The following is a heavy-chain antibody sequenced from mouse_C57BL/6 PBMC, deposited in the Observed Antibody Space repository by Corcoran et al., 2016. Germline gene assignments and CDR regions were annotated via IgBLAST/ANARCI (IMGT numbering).Heavy chain of an antibody. CDR1: GYTFTTYG. Sequence: QIQLVQSGPELKKPGETVKISCKASGYTFTTYGMSWVKQAPGKGLKWMGWINTYSGVPTYADDFKGRFAFSLETSASTAYLQINNLKNEDTATYFCARSVDYWGQGTSVTVSS. J-gene: IGHJ4*01. CDR3: ARSVDY. CDR2: INTYSGVP. V-gene: IGHV9-3*01.